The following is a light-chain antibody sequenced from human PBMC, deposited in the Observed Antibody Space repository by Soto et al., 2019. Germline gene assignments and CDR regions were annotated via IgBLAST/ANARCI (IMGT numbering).Light chain of an antibody. J-gene: IGKJ2*01. V-gene: IGKV1-5*01. CDR2: DAS. CDR1: QSISNW. Sequence: DIQMTQSPSTLSASVGDRVTITCRPSQSISNWLAWYQQKPGKATKVLIYDASSLKSGVPSRFSGSGSGTEFTLTSNSLQPDDFATYYCQHYNGRFGQGTRLEI. CDR3: QHYNGR.